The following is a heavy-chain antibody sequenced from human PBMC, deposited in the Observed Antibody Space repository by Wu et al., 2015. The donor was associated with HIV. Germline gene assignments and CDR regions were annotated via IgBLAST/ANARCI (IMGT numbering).Heavy chain of an antibody. V-gene: IGHV1-69*05. D-gene: IGHD5-12*01. CDR2: IIPIFGTA. CDR3: ARDKADSGYDLQWVGGYYYGMDV. J-gene: IGHJ6*02. Sequence: QVQLVQSGAEVKKPGSSVKVSCKASGGTFSSYAISWVRQAPGQGLEWMGGIIPIFGTANYAQKFQGRVTITTDESTSTAYMELSSLRSEDTAVYYCARDKADSGYDLQWVGGYYYGMDVWGQGDHGHRLL. CDR1: GGTFSSYA.